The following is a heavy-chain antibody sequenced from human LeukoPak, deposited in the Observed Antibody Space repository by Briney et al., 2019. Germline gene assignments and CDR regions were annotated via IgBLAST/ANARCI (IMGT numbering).Heavy chain of an antibody. CDR2: IDPSDSYT. CDR1: GSPFTSYW. J-gene: IGHJ4*02. CDR3: ARHYSQHEGSYDY. Sequence: GAPLKISCKGSGSPFTSYWISWVRQMPGKGLEWVGRIDPSDSYTNYSPSFQGHVTISADKSISTAYLQWSSLKASDTAMYYCARHYSQHEGSYDYWGQGTLVTVSS. D-gene: IGHD3-10*01. V-gene: IGHV5-10-1*01.